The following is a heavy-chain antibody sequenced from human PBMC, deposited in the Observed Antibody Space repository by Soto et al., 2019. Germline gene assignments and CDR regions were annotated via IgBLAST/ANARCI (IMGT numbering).Heavy chain of an antibody. J-gene: IGHJ4*02. Sequence: PSETLSLTCTVSGGSISSYYWSWIRQPPGKGLEWIGYIYYSGSTNYNPSLKSRVTISVDTSKNQFSLKLSSVTAADTAVYYCARHGVYCSGGSCYVVYYFDYWGQGTLVTVSS. CDR1: GGSISSYY. V-gene: IGHV4-59*08. CDR3: ARHGVYCSGGSCYVVYYFDY. D-gene: IGHD2-15*01. CDR2: IYYSGST.